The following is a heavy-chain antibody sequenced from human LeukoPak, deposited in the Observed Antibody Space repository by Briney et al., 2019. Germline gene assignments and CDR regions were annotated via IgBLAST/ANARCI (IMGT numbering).Heavy chain of an antibody. CDR3: ARGGRVVVAYMDV. Sequence: GGSLRLSCAASGFTFSSYSMNWVRQAPGKGLEWVSSISSSSSYIYYADSVKGRFTISRDNAKNSLYLQMNSLRAEDTAVYYCARGGRVVVAYMDVWGKGTTVTISS. D-gene: IGHD3-3*01. CDR2: ISSSSSYI. V-gene: IGHV3-21*01. J-gene: IGHJ6*03. CDR1: GFTFSSYS.